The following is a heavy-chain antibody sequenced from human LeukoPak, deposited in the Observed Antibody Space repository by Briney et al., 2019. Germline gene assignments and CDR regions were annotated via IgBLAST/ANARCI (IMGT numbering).Heavy chain of an antibody. D-gene: IGHD1-26*01. CDR2: IQYDGSNK. CDR1: GFTFSSYG. J-gene: IGHJ4*02. CDR3: AKEVVEYSGSYPYYFDY. V-gene: IGHV3-30*02. Sequence: GGSLRLSCAASGFTFSSYGMHWVRQAPGKGLEWVAFIQYDGSNKYYADSVKGRFTISRDNSKNTLYLQMNILRAEDTAVYYCAKEVVEYSGSYPYYFDYWGQGTLVTVSS.